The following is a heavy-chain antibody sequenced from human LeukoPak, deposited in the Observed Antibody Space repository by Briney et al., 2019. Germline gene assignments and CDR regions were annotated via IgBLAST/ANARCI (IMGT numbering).Heavy chain of an antibody. V-gene: IGHV3-23*01. CDR3: ARVDCSGGSCYFDY. CDR1: GFTFSSYA. J-gene: IGHJ4*02. Sequence: PGGSLRLSCTASGFTFSSYAMSWVRHAPGKGLEWVLAISGSGGSTYYADSVKVRFTISRDNAKNTLDLQMSSLRAEDTAVYYCARVDCSGGSCYFDYWGQGTLVTVSS. D-gene: IGHD2-15*01. CDR2: ISGSGGST.